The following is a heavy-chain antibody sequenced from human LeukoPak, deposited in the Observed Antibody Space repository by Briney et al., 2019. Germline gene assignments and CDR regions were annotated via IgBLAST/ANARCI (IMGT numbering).Heavy chain of an antibody. J-gene: IGHJ3*02. Sequence: SETLSLTCSVSGGSISSYYWSWIRQPPGKGLEWVAYLSYSGSTNYNPSLKSRVTISVDTSKNQFSLKLSSVTAADTAVYYCARQRTTVTTASAFDIWGQGTMVTVSS. V-gene: IGHV4-59*08. CDR2: LSYSGST. D-gene: IGHD4-17*01. CDR3: ARQRTTVTTASAFDI. CDR1: GGSISSYY.